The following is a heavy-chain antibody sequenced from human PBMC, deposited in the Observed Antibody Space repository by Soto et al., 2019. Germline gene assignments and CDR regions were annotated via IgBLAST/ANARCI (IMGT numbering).Heavy chain of an antibody. D-gene: IGHD6-13*01. CDR2: IWNDGSNK. V-gene: IGHV3-33*08. CDR1: GFTFSSYA. J-gene: IGHJ4*02. Sequence: GGSLRLSCAASGFTFSSYAMHWVRQAPGKGLEWVAVIWNDGSNKYYADSVKGRFTISRDNSKNTLYLQMNSLRGEDTAVYYCARDMSIAAAGPTCTSLGVFDYWGQGTLVTVSS. CDR3: ARDMSIAAAGPTCTSLGVFDY.